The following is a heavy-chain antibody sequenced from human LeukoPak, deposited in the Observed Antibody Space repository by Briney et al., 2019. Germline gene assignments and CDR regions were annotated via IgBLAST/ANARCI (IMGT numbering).Heavy chain of an antibody. CDR1: GGSISSSSYY. V-gene: IGHV4-39*02. J-gene: IGHJ5*02. CDR3: ARDLGLAAAGGWFDP. Sequence: SETLSLTCTVSGGSISSSSYYWGWIRQPPGKGLEWIGSIYYSGSTYYNPSLKSRVTISVDTSKNQFSLKLSSVTAADTAVYYCARDLGLAAAGGWFDPWGQGTLVTVSS. D-gene: IGHD6-13*01. CDR2: IYYSGST.